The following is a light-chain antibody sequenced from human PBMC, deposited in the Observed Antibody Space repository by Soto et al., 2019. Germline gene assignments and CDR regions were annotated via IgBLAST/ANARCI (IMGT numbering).Light chain of an antibody. Sequence: DIQMTQSPSTLSASVGDRVTIPCRASQSISSWLAWYQQKPGKAPKLLIYKASSLESGVPSRFSGSGSGTEFTLTISSLQPDDFATYYCQQYNSYSTCGQGTKVEIK. CDR3: QQYNSYST. V-gene: IGKV1-5*03. CDR1: QSISSW. J-gene: IGKJ1*01. CDR2: KAS.